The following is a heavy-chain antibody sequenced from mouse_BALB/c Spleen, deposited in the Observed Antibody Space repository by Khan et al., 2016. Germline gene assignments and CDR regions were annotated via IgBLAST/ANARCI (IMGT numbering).Heavy chain of an antibody. Sequence: VQLQQSGAELVKPGASVKLSCTASVFNIKDTYMHWVKQRPEQGLEWIGRIDPANGNTKYDPKFQGKATITADTSSNTAYLQLSSLTSEDTAVYYCATVYYDYDDAMDYWGQGTSVTVSS. J-gene: IGHJ4*01. V-gene: IGHV14-3*02. CDR1: VFNIKDTY. CDR3: ATVYYDYDDAMDY. D-gene: IGHD2-4*01. CDR2: IDPANGNT.